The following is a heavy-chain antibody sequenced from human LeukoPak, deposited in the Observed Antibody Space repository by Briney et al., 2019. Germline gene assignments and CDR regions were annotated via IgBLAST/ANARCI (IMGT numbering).Heavy chain of an antibody. CDR1: GLHFSSTA. D-gene: IGHD6-19*01. CDR2: ISHDGMNA. Sequence: GGSLRLSCAASGLHFSSTAMSWVRQAPGKGLEWVSAISHDGMNAYYADSVKGRFTISRDNSKKTVSLEMSSLTAADTGVYYCAKDGAQYSSGPECDPRCQGALVTVSP. J-gene: IGHJ5*02. CDR3: AKDGAQYSSGPECDP. V-gene: IGHV3-23*01.